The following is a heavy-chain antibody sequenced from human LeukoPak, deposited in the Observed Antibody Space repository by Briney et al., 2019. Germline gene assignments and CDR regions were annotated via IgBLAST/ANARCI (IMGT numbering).Heavy chain of an antibody. J-gene: IGHJ4*02. V-gene: IGHV3-21*06. D-gene: IGHD3-16*01. CDR2: ITGSGPYI. CDR1: GFTFSTFA. CDR3: VRDVGAVRGEVYFDY. Sequence: GGSLRLSCAASGFTFSTFAMHWVRLSPEKGLEWVSSITGSGPYILYADSVKRRFTTSRDNTKNLLYLEMNSLRAEDTAMYYCVRDVGAVRGEVYFDYWGQGTLVTVSS.